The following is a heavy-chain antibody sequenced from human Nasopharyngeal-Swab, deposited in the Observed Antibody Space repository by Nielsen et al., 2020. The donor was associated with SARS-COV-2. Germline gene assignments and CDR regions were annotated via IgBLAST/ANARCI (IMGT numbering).Heavy chain of an antibody. V-gene: IGHV1-18*01. CDR1: GYTFTSYG. CDR2: ISAYNGNT. Sequence: ASVKVSCKASGYTFTSYGISWVRQAPGQGLEWMGWISAYNGNTNYAQKLQGRVTMTTDTSTRTAYMELRSLRSDDTAVYYWGRGGGWVVVAATGGWFDPWGQGALVTVSS. D-gene: IGHD2-15*01. J-gene: IGHJ5*02. CDR3: GRGGGWVVVAATGGWFDP.